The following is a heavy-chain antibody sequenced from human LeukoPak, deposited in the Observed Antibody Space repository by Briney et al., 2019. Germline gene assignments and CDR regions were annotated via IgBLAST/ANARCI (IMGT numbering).Heavy chain of an antibody. CDR2: ISAYNGNT. CDR3: ARGPRLLWFGEREKFFDY. Sequence: ASVKVSCKASGYTFTSYGISWVRQAPGQGLEWMGWISAYNGNTNYAQKLQGRVTMTTDTSTSTAYMELRSLRSDDTAAYYCARGPRLLWFGEREKFFDYWGQGTLVTVSS. V-gene: IGHV1-18*01. CDR1: GYTFTSYG. J-gene: IGHJ4*02. D-gene: IGHD3-10*01.